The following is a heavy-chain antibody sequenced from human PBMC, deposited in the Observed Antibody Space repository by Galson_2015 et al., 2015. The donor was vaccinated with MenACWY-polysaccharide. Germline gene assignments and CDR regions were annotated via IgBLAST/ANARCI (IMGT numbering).Heavy chain of an antibody. D-gene: IGHD4-17*01. CDR3: AKSSNGDYVWGAFDI. CDR2: ITGGGDST. J-gene: IGHJ3*02. CDR1: GFAYSAHA. Sequence: SLRLSCAASGFAYSAHAMSWVRQAPGKGLQWVSGITGGGDSTYYADSVKGRFTVSRDNSRNTLFLQMNSLRAEDTAIYYCAKSSNGDYVWGAFDIWGQGTMVTVSS. V-gene: IGHV3-23*01.